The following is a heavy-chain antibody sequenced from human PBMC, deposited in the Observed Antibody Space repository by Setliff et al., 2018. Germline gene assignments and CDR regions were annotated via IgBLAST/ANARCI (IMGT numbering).Heavy chain of an antibody. J-gene: IGHJ4*02. V-gene: IGHV7-4-1*02. CDR1: GYTFTSYG. D-gene: IGHD3-10*01. Sequence: ASVKVSCKASGYTFTSYGISWVRQAPGQGLEWMGWINTNTGNPTYAQGFTGRFVFSLDTSVSTAYLQISSLKAEDTAVYYCARDGESTTFDYWGQGTLVTVSS. CDR2: INTNTGNP. CDR3: ARDGESTTFDY.